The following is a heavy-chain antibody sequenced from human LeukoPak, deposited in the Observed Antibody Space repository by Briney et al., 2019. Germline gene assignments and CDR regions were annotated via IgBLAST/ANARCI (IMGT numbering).Heavy chain of an antibody. J-gene: IGHJ4*02. V-gene: IGHV3-48*03. CDR1: GFTFSSYE. CDR2: ITTSGTTI. Sequence: PGGSLRLSCAASGFTFSSYEMNWVRQAPGKGLEWVSYITTSGTTIYYAGSVKGRFTISRDNAKNSLYLQMNSLRAEDTAVYYCAKDSHWILFDDWGQGTLVTVSS. CDR3: AKDSHWILFDD. D-gene: IGHD5-18*01.